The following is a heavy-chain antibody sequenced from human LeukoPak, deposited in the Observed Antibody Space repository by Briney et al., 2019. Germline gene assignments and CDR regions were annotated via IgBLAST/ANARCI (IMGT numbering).Heavy chain of an antibody. V-gene: IGHV1-2*02. J-gene: IGHJ3*02. CDR1: GYTFTGYY. CDR3: ARGSPAANDACDI. CDR2: INPNSGGT. Sequence: ASVKVSCTASGYTFTGYYMHWVRQAPGQGLEWRGWINPNSGGTNYAQTFQVRVTMTRETSISTAYMELSRRRSEDTVVYSGARGSPAANDACDIWGQGTMVTVSS. D-gene: IGHD1-14*01.